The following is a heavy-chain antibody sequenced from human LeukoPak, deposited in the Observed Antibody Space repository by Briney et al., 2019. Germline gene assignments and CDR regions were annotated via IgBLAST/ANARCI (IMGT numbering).Heavy chain of an antibody. D-gene: IGHD3-22*01. Sequence: GGSLRLSCAASGFTFSSYSMNWVRQAPGKGLEWVSYISSSLSTIYYADSVKGRFTISRDNAKNSLYLQMNSLRAEDTAVYYCARDGYYDSSGYPLHWGQGTLVTVSS. CDR2: ISSSLSTI. V-gene: IGHV3-48*01. J-gene: IGHJ1*01. CDR1: GFTFSSYS. CDR3: ARDGYYDSSGYPLH.